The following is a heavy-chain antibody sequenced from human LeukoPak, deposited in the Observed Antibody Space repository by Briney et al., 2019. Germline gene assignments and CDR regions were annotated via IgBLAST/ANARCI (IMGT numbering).Heavy chain of an antibody. Sequence: ASVKVSCKASGYTFTGYYMHWVRQAPGQGLEWMGRINPNSGGTNYAQKFQSRVTMTRDTSISTAYMELSRLRSDDTAVYYCATLVEYSSSSNAFDIWGQGTMVTVSS. V-gene: IGHV1-2*06. D-gene: IGHD6-6*01. CDR1: GYTFTGYY. CDR2: INPNSGGT. J-gene: IGHJ3*02. CDR3: ATLVEYSSSSNAFDI.